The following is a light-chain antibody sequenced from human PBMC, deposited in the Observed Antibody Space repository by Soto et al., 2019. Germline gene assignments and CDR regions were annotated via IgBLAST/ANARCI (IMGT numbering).Light chain of an antibody. CDR2: KAS. J-gene: IGKJ1*01. CDR3: QQYNTYRT. CDR1: QSISSW. Sequence: DIQMTQSPSTLSVSVGDRVTITCRASQSISSWLAWYQQKPGKAPKLLIYKASNLESGVPSRFSGSGSGTEFTLTISSLQPDDFATYYCQQYNTYRTFGQGTKVEIK. V-gene: IGKV1-5*03.